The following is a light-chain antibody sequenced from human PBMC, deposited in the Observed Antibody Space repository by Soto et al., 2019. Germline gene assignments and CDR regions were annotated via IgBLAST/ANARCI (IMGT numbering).Light chain of an antibody. J-gene: IGKJ1*01. V-gene: IGKV1-39*01. CDR3: QQYNSYSWT. CDR2: ASS. Sequence: DIQMTQSPSSLSASVGDRVTITCRAGQTISTYLNWYQHKPGKAPRLLIYASSILESGVPSRFSGSKSGTDFTLTISSLQPEDFATYYCQQYNSYSWTFGQGTKVDIK. CDR1: QTISTY.